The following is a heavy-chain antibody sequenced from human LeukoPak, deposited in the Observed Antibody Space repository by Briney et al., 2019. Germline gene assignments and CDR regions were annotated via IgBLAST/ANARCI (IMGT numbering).Heavy chain of an antibody. CDR1: GLTLSNAY. Sequence: GGPLRLSCAASGLTLSNAYMSWVRQAPGKGLEWVANIKRDGSERYYVDSVEGRFTISRDNAKNSLYLQMNSLRAEDTAVYYCARSQYWGQGTLVTVSS. CDR3: ARSQY. J-gene: IGHJ4*02. CDR2: IKRDGSER. V-gene: IGHV3-7*01.